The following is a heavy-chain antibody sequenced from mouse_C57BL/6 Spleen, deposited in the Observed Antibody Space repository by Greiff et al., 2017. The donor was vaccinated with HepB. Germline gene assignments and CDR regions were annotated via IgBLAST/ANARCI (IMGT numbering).Heavy chain of an antibody. CDR3: AREQLRLGPPFAY. D-gene: IGHD3-2*02. CDR1: GYTFTSYW. J-gene: IGHJ3*01. CDR2: INPSNGGT. Sequence: VQLQQSGTELVKPGASVKLSCKASGYTFTSYWMHWVKQRPGQGLEWIGNINPSNGGTNYNEKFKSKATLTVDKSSSTAYMQLSSLTSEDSAVYYCAREQLRLGPPFAYWGQGTLVTVSA. V-gene: IGHV1-53*01.